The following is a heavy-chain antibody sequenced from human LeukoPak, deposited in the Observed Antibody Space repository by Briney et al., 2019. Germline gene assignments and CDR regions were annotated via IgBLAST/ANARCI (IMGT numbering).Heavy chain of an antibody. V-gene: IGHV5-10-1*01. CDR3: ARHLKYYDILTGSSPYFYYYGMDV. Sequence: GESLKISCKGSGYSFTSYWISWVRQSPGKGLEWMGRIDPSDSYTNYSPSFQGPVPISADKSISTAYLQWNRPKASDTAIYYCARHLKYYDILTGSSPYFYYYGMDVWGKGTTVTVSS. CDR2: IDPSDSYT. CDR1: GYSFTSYW. J-gene: IGHJ6*04. D-gene: IGHD3-9*01.